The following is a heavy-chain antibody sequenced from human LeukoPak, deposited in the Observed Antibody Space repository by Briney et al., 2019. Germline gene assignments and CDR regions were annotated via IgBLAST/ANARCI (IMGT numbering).Heavy chain of an antibody. D-gene: IGHD1-26*01. J-gene: IGHJ4*02. CDR2: ISGSGAST. CDR3: AKDVGKWESLHFFDY. V-gene: IGHV3-23*01. Sequence: GGSLRLSCLTSGFTLSTNAMSWVRQAPGKGLEWISGISGSGASTHYADSVKGRFTISRDDSRNTLYLQMNSLRGDDTAVYYCAKDVGKWESLHFFDYWGQGTLVTVSS. CDR1: GFTLSTNA.